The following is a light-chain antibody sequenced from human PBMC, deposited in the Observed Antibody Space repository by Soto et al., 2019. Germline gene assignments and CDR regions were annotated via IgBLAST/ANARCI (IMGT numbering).Light chain of an antibody. V-gene: IGLV2-14*01. CDR1: SSDVGLYDY. J-gene: IGLJ1*01. CDR2: AVS. Sequence: QSVLTQPASVSGSPGQSSTISCTGTSSDVGLYDYVSWYQQHPGKAPQLMIYAVSNRPSGVSNRFSASKSGNTASLFISGLQAEDEADYYCSSYTSDSSYVFGSGAKVTV. CDR3: SSYTSDSSYV.